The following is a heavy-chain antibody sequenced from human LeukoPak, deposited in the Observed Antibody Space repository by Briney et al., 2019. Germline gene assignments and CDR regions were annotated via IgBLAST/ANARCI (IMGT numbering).Heavy chain of an antibody. D-gene: IGHD6-19*01. CDR1: GFTFSSYG. CDR2: IWYDGSNK. J-gene: IGHJ4*02. V-gene: IGHV3-33*01. Sequence: PGGSLRLSCAASGFTFSSYGIHWVRQAPGKGLEWVAVIWYDGSNKYYADSVKGRFTISRDNSKNTLYLQMNSLRAEDTAVYYCARDAAAAVAGMIDYWGQGTLATVSS. CDR3: ARDAAAAVAGMIDY.